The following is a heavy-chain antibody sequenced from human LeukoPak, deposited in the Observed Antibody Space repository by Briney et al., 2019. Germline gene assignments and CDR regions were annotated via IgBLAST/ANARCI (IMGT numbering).Heavy chain of an antibody. Sequence: PGGSLRLSCAASGFTFSSYGMHWVRQAPGKGLECVALISYDGSRKDYADSVRGRFTISRDNSKNTLYLQMNSLRPEDTAVYYCARDQLEQWSGVAHYPDFWGQGTLVTVSS. CDR1: GFTFSSYG. V-gene: IGHV3-30*03. D-gene: IGHD6-19*01. CDR2: ISYDGSRK. J-gene: IGHJ4*02. CDR3: ARDQLEQWSGVAHYPDF.